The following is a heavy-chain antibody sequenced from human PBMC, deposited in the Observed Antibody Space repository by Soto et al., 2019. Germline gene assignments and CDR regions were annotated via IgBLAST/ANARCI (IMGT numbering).Heavy chain of an antibody. CDR1: GFTFSSYG. J-gene: IGHJ4*02. D-gene: IGHD6-6*01. CDR2: IWYDGSNK. Sequence: GGSLRLSCAASGFTFSSYGMHWVRQAPGKGLEWVAVIWYDGSNKYYADSVKGRFTISRDNSKNTLYLQMNSLRAEDTAVYYCARDIADRPTYYFDYWGQGTLVTVSS. V-gene: IGHV3-33*01. CDR3: ARDIADRPTYYFDY.